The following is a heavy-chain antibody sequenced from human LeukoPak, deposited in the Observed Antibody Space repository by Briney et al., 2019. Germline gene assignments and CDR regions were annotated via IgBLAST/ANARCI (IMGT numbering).Heavy chain of an antibody. CDR1: GFTFSSYS. CDR2: ISSSSSTI. V-gene: IGHV3-48*01. J-gene: IGHJ6*02. CDR3: AKDRTSIYYYYYGMDV. Sequence: PGGSLRLSCAASGFTFSSYSMNWVRQAPGKGLEWVSYISSSSSTIYYADSVKGRFTISRDNSKNTLYLQMNSLRAEDTAVYYCAKDRTSIYYYYYGMDVWGQGTTVTVSS.